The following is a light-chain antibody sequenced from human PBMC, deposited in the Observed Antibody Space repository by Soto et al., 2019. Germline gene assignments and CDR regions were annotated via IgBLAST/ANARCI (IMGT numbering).Light chain of an antibody. CDR2: KAS. V-gene: IGKV1-5*03. Sequence: DIQMTQSPSTLSASVGDRVTITCRASQSISYWLAWYQQKPGKAPNLLIYKASTLESGVPSRFSGSGSGTEFTLTISSLQPADFATYYCQQYNIYWTFGQGTKVEIK. CDR1: QSISYW. J-gene: IGKJ1*01. CDR3: QQYNIYWT.